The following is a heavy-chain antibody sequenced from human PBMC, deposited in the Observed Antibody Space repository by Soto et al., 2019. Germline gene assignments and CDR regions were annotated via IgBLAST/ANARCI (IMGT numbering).Heavy chain of an antibody. D-gene: IGHD4-17*01. CDR2: INPSGTT. CDR3: ARGRDGGAAI. V-gene: IGHV4-34*01. J-gene: IGHJ4*02. CDR1: GGSFSGYY. Sequence: QVQLQQWGAGLLKPSETLSLTCAVYGGSFSGYYWSWIRQPPGKGLEWIGEINPSGTTNYTPSLTXRVTTSGHTPKNQFSLRMTSVTAADTTVYDCARGRDGGAAIWGQGTLVTVSS.